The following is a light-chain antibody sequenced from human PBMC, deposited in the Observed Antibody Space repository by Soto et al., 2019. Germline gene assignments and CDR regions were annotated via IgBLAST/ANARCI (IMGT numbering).Light chain of an antibody. V-gene: IGKV3D-20*02. Sequence: EIVLTQSPGTLSLSPGERATLSCRASQSVSNNFLAWYQHRPGQAPRLLIYDASSRATGIPDRFIGSGAGTYFTLTITSLQPEDFAIYYCQQSYSSPITFGQGTRLEIK. CDR3: QQSYSSPIT. CDR1: QSVSNNF. CDR2: DAS. J-gene: IGKJ5*01.